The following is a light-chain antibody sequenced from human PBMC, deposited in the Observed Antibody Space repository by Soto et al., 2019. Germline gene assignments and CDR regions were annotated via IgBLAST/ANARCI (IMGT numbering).Light chain of an antibody. Sequence: QSALTQPASVSGSPGQSITISCTGTSSDVGGYKYVSWYQQHPDKAPKLIIFEVSNRPSGISSRFSGSKSGNTASLTISGLQAEDEADYFCSSYTGSSTLGEMFGGGTKLTVL. J-gene: IGLJ3*02. V-gene: IGLV2-14*01. CDR2: EVS. CDR1: SSDVGGYKY. CDR3: SSYTGSSTLGEM.